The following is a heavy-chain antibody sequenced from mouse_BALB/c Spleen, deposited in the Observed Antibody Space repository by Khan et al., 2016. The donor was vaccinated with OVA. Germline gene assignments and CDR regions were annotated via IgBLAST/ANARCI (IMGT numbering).Heavy chain of an antibody. CDR1: GFTFNRYA. Sequence: EVELVESGGGLVKPGGSLKLSCAASGFTFNRYAMSWVRQTPEKRLEWVATISSGGSYTYYPDSVKGRFTISRDNATNTLYLQMSRLRSEDTARYYGPSADGYYGSGGMDYWGQGTSVTVSS. CDR2: ISSGGSYT. V-gene: IGHV5-9-3*01. CDR3: PSADGYYGSGGMDY. D-gene: IGHD2-3*01. J-gene: IGHJ4*01.